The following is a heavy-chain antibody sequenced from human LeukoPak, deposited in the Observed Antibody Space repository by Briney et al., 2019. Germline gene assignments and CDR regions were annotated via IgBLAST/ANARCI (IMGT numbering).Heavy chain of an antibody. V-gene: IGHV3-30*04. CDR3: ARGGTIAGRPLDQ. Sequence: QPGRSLRLSCAASGFTFSSYALHWVRQAPGKGLEWVAVISYDGSNKYYADSVKGRFTISRDNSKNTLYLQVNSLRAEDTAVYYCARGGTIAGRPLDQWGQGTLVTVSS. D-gene: IGHD6-6*01. CDR1: GFTFSSYA. J-gene: IGHJ4*02. CDR2: ISYDGSNK.